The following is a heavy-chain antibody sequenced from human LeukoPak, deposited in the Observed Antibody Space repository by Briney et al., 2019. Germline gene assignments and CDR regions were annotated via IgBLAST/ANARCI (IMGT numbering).Heavy chain of an antibody. CDR1: GGTFISYA. J-gene: IGHJ6*03. Sequence: GSSVKVSCKASGGTFISYAISWVRQAPGQGREWRGGVIPIFGRANYVQKFQGRVTITTDESTTTAYMELSSLRSEDTAVYYCASGPDCSGGSCYSRSYYYMDVWGKGTTVTVSS. D-gene: IGHD2-15*01. CDR3: ASGPDCSGGSCYSRSYYYMDV. V-gene: IGHV1-69*05. CDR2: VIPIFGRA.